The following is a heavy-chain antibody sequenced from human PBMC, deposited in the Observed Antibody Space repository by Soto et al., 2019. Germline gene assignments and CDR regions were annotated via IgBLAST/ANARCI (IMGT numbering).Heavy chain of an antibody. CDR3: ARGHYYYGMDV. J-gene: IGHJ6*02. V-gene: IGHV4-30-4*01. Sequence: SETLSLTCTVSGDSISSADYYWSWIRQTPGKGLEWIGHIFYSGTTYYNPSLKSRLTISVDTSKNHFSLRLTSVTAADTAVYYCARGHYYYGMDVWGQGITVTVSS. CDR2: IFYSGTT. CDR1: GDSISSADYY.